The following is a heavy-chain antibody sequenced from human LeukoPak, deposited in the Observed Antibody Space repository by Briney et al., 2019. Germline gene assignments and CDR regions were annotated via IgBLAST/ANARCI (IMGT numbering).Heavy chain of an antibody. CDR1: GFTFSSYA. Sequence: GGFLRLSCAASGFTFSSYAMSWVRQAPGKGLECVSAISGSGGSTYYADSVKGRFTISRDNAKNSLYLQMNSLRAEDTAVYYCARGENRYCSSTSCYPSWGQGTLVTVSS. V-gene: IGHV3-23*01. D-gene: IGHD2-2*01. CDR3: ARGENRYCSSTSCYPS. CDR2: ISGSGGST. J-gene: IGHJ5*02.